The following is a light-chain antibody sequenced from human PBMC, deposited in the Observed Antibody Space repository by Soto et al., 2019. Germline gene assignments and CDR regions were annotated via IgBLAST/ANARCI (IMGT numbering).Light chain of an antibody. Sequence: QSVLTQPPSVSGAPGQRVTISCIGATSDVHWYQHLPGTAPKLLIYGNNNRPSGVPDRFSGSKSGTSASLAITGLQAEDEADDYCQSFDSSLSALYVFGTGTKVTVL. V-gene: IGLV1-40*01. CDR1: GATSD. J-gene: IGLJ1*01. CDR3: QSFDSSLSALYV. CDR2: GNN.